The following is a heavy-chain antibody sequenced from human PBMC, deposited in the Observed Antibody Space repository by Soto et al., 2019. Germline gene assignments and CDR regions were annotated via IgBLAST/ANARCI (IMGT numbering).Heavy chain of an antibody. CDR2: IYYSWTT. CDR3: ARGIFLATAAAYFDY. Sequence: QVQLLESGPGLVKPSQTLSLTCSVSGGSINRSGYYWTWLRQLPGKGLEWLGYIYYSWTTYSNPSLKSRITISMGTSETQFYLKVSSVTAADTAVYYCARGIFLATAAAYFDYWGQGTLGTVAA. D-gene: IGHD6-13*01. CDR1: GGSINRSGYY. J-gene: IGHJ4*02. V-gene: IGHV4-31*03.